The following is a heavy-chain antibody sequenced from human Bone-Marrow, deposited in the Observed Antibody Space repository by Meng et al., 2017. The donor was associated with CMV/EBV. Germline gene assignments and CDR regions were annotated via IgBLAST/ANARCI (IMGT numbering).Heavy chain of an antibody. Sequence: ESLKISCAASGFTVSSNYMSWVRQPPGKGLEWIGEINHSGSTNYNPSLKSQVTISVDTSKNQFSLKLSSVTAADTAVYYCARDEGPYYYDSSGPGGNWFDPWGQGTLVTVSS. CDR3: ARDEGPYYYDSSGPGGNWFDP. V-gene: IGHV4-34*01. CDR2: INHSGST. CDR1: GFTVSSNY. D-gene: IGHD3-22*01. J-gene: IGHJ5*02.